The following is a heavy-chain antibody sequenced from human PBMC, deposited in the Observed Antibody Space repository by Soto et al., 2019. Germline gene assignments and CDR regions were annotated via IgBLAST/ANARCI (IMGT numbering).Heavy chain of an antibody. V-gene: IGHV1-3*01. CDR1: GYTFTSYA. J-gene: IGHJ5*02. Sequence: ASVKVSCKASGYTFTSYAMHWVRQAPGQRLEWMGWINAGNGNTKYSQKFQGRVTITRDTSASTAYMELSSLRSEDTAVYYCARMTPMYIAQQQRPNWIDPSGQGTRVSVAS. D-gene: IGHD6-13*01. CDR3: ARMTPMYIAQQQRPNWIDP. CDR2: INAGNGNT.